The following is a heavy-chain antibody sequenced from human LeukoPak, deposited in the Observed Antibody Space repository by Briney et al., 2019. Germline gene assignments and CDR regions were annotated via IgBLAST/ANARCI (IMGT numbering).Heavy chain of an antibody. Sequence: PSETLSLTCTVSAGSISTYYWTWIRQPPGKGLEWIGYVDYGGNTDYNPSLKSRVTISVDMSKIQFSLILSSVTAADTAVYYWARNGYYDSYFEYWGRGILVTVSS. CDR2: VDYGGNT. CDR3: ARNGYYDSYFEY. J-gene: IGHJ4*02. V-gene: IGHV4-59*01. D-gene: IGHD3-22*01. CDR1: AGSISTYY.